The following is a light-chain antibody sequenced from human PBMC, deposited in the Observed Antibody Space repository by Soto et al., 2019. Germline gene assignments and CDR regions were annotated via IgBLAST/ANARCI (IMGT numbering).Light chain of an antibody. Sequence: DIQMTQSPSTLSASVGDRVTIPCRASQTITRWMAWYQQKPGKPPKVLIYGASNLQSGVPPRFSGSGSGTDFTLAISSLQPEDSATYYCLQDINYPWTFGQGTKVDIK. CDR2: GAS. J-gene: IGKJ1*01. V-gene: IGKV1-5*01. CDR3: LQDINYPWT. CDR1: QTITRW.